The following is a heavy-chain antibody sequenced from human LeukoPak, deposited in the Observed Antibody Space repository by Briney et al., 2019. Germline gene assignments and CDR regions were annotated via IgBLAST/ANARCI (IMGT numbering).Heavy chain of an antibody. D-gene: IGHD3-10*01. CDR3: AHIVDQFGGDVDY. Sequence: GGSLRLSCAASGFTFSSYWMHWVRQAPGKGLVWVSRINSDGSSTSYADSVKGRFTISRDNAKNTLYLQMNSLRAEDTAVYYCAHIVDQFGGDVDYWGQGTLVTVSS. J-gene: IGHJ4*02. CDR2: INSDGSST. V-gene: IGHV3-74*01. CDR1: GFTFSSYW.